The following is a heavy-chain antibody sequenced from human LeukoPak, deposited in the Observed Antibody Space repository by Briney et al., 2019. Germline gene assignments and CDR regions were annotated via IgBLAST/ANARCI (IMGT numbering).Heavy chain of an antibody. CDR2: ISAYNGNT. J-gene: IGHJ4*02. CDR1: GYTFTSYG. CDR3: ARRPRYQFFHY. D-gene: IGHD1-14*01. Sequence: ASVNVSCKASGYTFTSYGISWVRQAPGQGLERMGWISAYNGNTNYAKKLQGRVTITTDKSTSTAYMELRSLRSDDTAVYYWARRPRYQFFHYWGQGTLVTVSS. V-gene: IGHV1-18*04.